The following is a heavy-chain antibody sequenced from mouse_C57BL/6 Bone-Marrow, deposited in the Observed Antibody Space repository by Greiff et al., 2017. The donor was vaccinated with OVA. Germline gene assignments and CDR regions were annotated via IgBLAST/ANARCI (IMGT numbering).Heavy chain of an antibody. CDR2: IYPGNSDT. CDR1: GYTFTSYW. D-gene: IGHD1-1*01. V-gene: IGHV1-5*01. CDR3: TNLITTVVALDFDV. J-gene: IGHJ1*03. Sequence: EVQLQQSGTVLARPGASVKMSCKTSGYTFTSYWMHWVKQRPGQGLEWIGAIYPGNSDTSYNQKFKGKAKLTAVTSASTAYMELSSLTNEDSAVYYCTNLITTVVALDFDVWGTGTTVTVSS.